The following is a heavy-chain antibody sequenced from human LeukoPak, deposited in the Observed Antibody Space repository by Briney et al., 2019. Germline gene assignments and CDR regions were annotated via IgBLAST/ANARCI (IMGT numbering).Heavy chain of an antibody. CDR2: IYTSGST. CDR3: ARSYSSSWDYYYYYMDV. V-gene: IGHV4-4*08. CDR1: GGSISSYF. J-gene: IGHJ6*03. Sequence: SETLSLTCTVSGGSISSYFWNWLRQPPGKGLEWIGRIYTSGSTNYNPSLKSRVTISVDTSKNQFSLKLSSVTAADTAVYYCARSYSSSWDYYYYYMDVWGKGTTVTVSS. D-gene: IGHD6-13*01.